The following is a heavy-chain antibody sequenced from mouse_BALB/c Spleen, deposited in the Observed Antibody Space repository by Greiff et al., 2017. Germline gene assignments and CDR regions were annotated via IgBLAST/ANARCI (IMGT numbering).Heavy chain of an antibody. CDR1: GFNIKDYY. CDR3: NLYYYGSSPFDY. CDR2: IDPENGDT. J-gene: IGHJ2*01. D-gene: IGHD1-1*01. V-gene: IGHV14-4*02. Sequence: VQLKQSGAELVRSGASVKLSCTASGFNIKDYYMHWVKQRPEQGLEWIGWIDPENGDTEYAPKFQGKATMTADTSSNTAYLQLSSLTSEDTAVYYCNLYYYGSSPFDYWGQGTTLTVSS.